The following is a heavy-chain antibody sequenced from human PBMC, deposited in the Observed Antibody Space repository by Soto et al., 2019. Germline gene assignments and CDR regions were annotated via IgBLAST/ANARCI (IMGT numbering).Heavy chain of an antibody. CDR1: GGSISSYY. D-gene: IGHD3-22*01. J-gene: IGHJ6*02. CDR3: AREGYSSGYYYYYGMYV. Sequence: SETLSLTCTVSGGSISSYYWSWIRQPPGKGLEWIGYIYYSGSTNYNPSLKSRVTISVDTSKNQFSLKLSSVTAADTAVYYCAREGYSSGYYYYYGMYVWGQGTTVTVSS. V-gene: IGHV4-59*01. CDR2: IYYSGST.